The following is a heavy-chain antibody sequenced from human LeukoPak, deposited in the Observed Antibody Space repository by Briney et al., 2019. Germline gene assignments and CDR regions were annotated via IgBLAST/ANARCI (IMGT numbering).Heavy chain of an antibody. CDR3: ARGLGFYCSSTSCYVGALDY. V-gene: IGHV4-61*02. CDR1: GGSISSGSYY. D-gene: IGHD2-2*01. J-gene: IGHJ4*02. Sequence: SQTLSLTCTVSGGSISSGSYYWSWIRQPAGKGLEWIGRIYTSGSTNYNPSPKSRVTISVDTSKNQFSLKLSSVTAADAAVYYCARGLGFYCSSTSCYVGALDYWGQGTLVTVSS. CDR2: IYTSGST.